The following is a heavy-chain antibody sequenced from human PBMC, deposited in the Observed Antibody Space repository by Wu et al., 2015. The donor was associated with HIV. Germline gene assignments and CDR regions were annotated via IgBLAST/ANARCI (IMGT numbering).Heavy chain of an antibody. J-gene: IGHJ3*02. CDR2: FDPEDGET. V-gene: IGHV1-24*01. Sequence: QVQLVQSGAEVKKPGASVKVSCKVSGYTLTELSMHWVRQAPGKGLEWMGGFDPEDGETIYAQKFQGRVTMTEDTSTDTAYMELSSLRSEDTAVYYCATGPVYSGSSWAAFDIWGQGTMVTVSS. CDR3: ATGPVYSGSSWAAFDI. CDR1: GYTLTELS. D-gene: IGHD1-26*01.